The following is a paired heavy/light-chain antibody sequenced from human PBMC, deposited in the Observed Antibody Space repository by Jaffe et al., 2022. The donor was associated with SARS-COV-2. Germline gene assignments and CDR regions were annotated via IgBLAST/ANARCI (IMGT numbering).Heavy chain of an antibody. V-gene: IGHV1-8*01. CDR1: GYTFTTYD. D-gene: IGHD4-17*01. Sequence: QVQLVQSGAEVKKPGASVKVSCKASGYTFTTYDINWVRQAAGQGLEWMGWMNPNSGNTGYAQKFQGRISMTRNSSISTAYMELSSLKFDDTAIYYCTADSGDYVGNWFDPWGQGTLVTVSS. CDR2: MNPNSGNT. CDR3: TADSGDYVGNWFDP. J-gene: IGHJ5*02.
Light chain of an antibody. CDR3: QESYNIPRT. V-gene: IGKV1-39*01. CDR2: AAS. Sequence: DIQMTQSPSSLSASVGDRVTITCRASQSINTYLNWYQQKPGKAPNLLIYAASTLQSGVPSRFSGSGSGTHFSLTISSLQPEDFATYYCQESYNIPRTFGPGTKVEVK. J-gene: IGKJ1*01. CDR1: QSINTY.